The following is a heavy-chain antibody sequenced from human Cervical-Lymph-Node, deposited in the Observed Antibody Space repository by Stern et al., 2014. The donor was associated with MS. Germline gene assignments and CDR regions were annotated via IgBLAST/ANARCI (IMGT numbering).Heavy chain of an antibody. Sequence: VQLVESGGGVVQPGRSLRLSCAASGFTFSSYGMHWVRQAPGKGLEWVAVISYDGSNKYYADSVKGRFTISRDNSKNTLYLQMNSLRAEDTAVYYCAKAGSIAVAGTGIDYWGQGTLVTVSS. V-gene: IGHV3-30*18. D-gene: IGHD6-19*01. CDR1: GFTFSSYG. CDR3: AKAGSIAVAGTGIDY. J-gene: IGHJ4*02. CDR2: ISYDGSNK.